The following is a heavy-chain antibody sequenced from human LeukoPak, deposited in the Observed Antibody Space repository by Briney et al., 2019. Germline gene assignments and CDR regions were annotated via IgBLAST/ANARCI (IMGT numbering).Heavy chain of an antibody. V-gene: IGHV3-66*02. CDR1: GFTFSDYP. CDR3: ATERSNSLNY. CDR2: IYGGGST. D-gene: IGHD6-6*01. J-gene: IGHJ4*02. Sequence: GGSLRLSCAASGFTFSDYPMNWVRQAPGKGLEWVSVIYGGGSTYYADSVKGRFTISRDNSKNTLYLQMNSLRAEDTAVYYCATERSNSLNYWGQGTLVTVSS.